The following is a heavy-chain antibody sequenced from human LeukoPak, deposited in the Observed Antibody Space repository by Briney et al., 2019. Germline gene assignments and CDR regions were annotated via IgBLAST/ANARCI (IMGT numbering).Heavy chain of an antibody. V-gene: IGHV3-23*01. J-gene: IGHJ4*02. CDR2: ISGSGGST. Sequence: PGGSLRLSCAASGFTFSSYAMSWVRQAPGKGLEWVSAISGSGGSTYYADPVKGRFTISRDNSKNTLYLQMNSLRAEDTAVYYCAKSPPGYYDSSGYSTTVYWGQGTLVTVSS. CDR1: GFTFSSYA. CDR3: AKSPPGYYDSSGYSTTVY. D-gene: IGHD3-22*01.